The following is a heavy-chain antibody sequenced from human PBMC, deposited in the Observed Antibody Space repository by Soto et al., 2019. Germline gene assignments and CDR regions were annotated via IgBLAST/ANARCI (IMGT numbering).Heavy chain of an antibody. V-gene: IGHV1-18*01. Sequence: ASVKVSCKASGYTFTSYGISWVRQAPGQGLEWMGWISAYNGNTNYAQKLQGRVTMTTDTSTSTAYMELRSLRSGDTAVYYCAREDQIAAAGTYYYYGMDVWGQGTTVTVSS. D-gene: IGHD6-13*01. CDR3: AREDQIAAAGTYYYYGMDV. CDR1: GYTFTSYG. J-gene: IGHJ6*02. CDR2: ISAYNGNT.